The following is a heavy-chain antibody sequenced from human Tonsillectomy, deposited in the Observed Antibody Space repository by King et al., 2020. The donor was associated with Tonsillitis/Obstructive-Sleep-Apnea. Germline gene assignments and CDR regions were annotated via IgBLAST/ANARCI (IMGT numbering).Heavy chain of an antibody. V-gene: IGHV3-7*04. CDR2: IKQDGSEK. CDR1: GFTFSSYW. Sequence: VQLVESGGGLVQPGGSLRLSCAASGFTFSSYWMSWVRQAPGKGLEWVANIKQDGSEKYYVDSVKGRFTISRDNAKNSVFLQMNSPRAEDTAVYYCARGYYDFWSSSARDGFDYWGQGTLVTVSS. D-gene: IGHD3-3*01. J-gene: IGHJ4*02. CDR3: ARGYYDFWSSSARDGFDY.